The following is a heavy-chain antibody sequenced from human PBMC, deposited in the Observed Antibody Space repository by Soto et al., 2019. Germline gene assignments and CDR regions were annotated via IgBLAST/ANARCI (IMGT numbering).Heavy chain of an antibody. J-gene: IGHJ4*02. CDR1: GGSISSYY. Sequence: SETLSLTCTVSGGSISSYYWSWIRQPPGKGLEWIGYSYYSGSTNYNPPLKSRVTISVDTSKNQFSLKLSSVTAADTAGYYCGRAGQRGFSSGYYDIDYWGQGTLVTVSS. CDR3: GRAGQRGFSSGYYDIDY. CDR2: SYYSGST. V-gene: IGHV4-59*01. D-gene: IGHD3-3*01.